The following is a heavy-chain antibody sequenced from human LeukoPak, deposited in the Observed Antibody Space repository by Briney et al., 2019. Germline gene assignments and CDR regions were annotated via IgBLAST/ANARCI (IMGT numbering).Heavy chain of an antibody. CDR3: ARLPPRVSVYSTTSERYFDL. CDR1: GGSISSHY. J-gene: IGHJ2*01. Sequence: SETLSLTCNVSGGSISSHYWGWIRQPPGKGLEWIGYIYYSGNTNYNPSLKRRVTMSVDTSKTKFSLKLSSVTAADTAVYYCARLPPRVSVYSTTSERYFDLWGRGTLVTVSS. V-gene: IGHV4-59*11. D-gene: IGHD6-13*01. CDR2: IYYSGNT.